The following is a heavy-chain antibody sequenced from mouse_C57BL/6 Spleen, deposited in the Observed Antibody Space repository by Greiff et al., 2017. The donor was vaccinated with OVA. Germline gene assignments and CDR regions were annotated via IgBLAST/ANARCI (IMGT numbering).Heavy chain of an antibody. CDR1: GFTFSDYG. CDR2: ISSGSSTI. CDR3: ARTFSTTVVAPFAY. D-gene: IGHD1-1*01. V-gene: IGHV5-17*01. J-gene: IGHJ3*01. Sequence: EVKLLESGGGLVKPGGSLKLSCAASGFTFSDYGMHWVRQAPEKGLEWVAYISSGSSTIYYADTLKGRFTIPRDNATNTLFLQMTSQRYEDTDMYYCARTFSTTVVAPFAYWGQGTLVTVSA.